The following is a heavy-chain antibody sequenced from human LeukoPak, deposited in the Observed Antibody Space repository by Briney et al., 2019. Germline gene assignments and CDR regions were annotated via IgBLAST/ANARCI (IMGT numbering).Heavy chain of an antibody. D-gene: IGHD3-22*01. CDR2: IYYSGST. CDR3: ARDYYDSSVNFDY. Sequence: PSETLSLTCTVSGGSISSSSYYWGWIRQPPGKGLEWIGSIYYSGSTYYNPSLKSRVTISVDTSKNQFSLKPSSVTAADTAVYYCARDYYDSSVNFDYWGQGTLVTVSS. CDR1: GGSISSSSYY. V-gene: IGHV4-39*02. J-gene: IGHJ4*02.